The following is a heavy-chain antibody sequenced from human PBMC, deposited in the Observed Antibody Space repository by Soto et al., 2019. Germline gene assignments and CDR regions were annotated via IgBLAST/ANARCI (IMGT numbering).Heavy chain of an antibody. CDR1: GGSTSSSNW. CDR3: ARSPSSSWYGGGAFDI. D-gene: IGHD6-13*01. V-gene: IGHV4-4*02. Sequence: PSETLSLTCTVSGGSTSSSNWWSWVRPPPGKGLEWIGEIYHSVSTNYNPSLQSRVTISVDKSENQFSLKMRSVTAADTAVYYCARSPSSSWYGGGAFDIWGQGTMVT. CDR2: IYHSVST. J-gene: IGHJ3*02.